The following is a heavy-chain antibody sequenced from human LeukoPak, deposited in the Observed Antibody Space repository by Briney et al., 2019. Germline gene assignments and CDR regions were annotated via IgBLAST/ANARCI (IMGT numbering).Heavy chain of an antibody. V-gene: IGHV4-59*01. CDR1: GGSISSNY. Sequence: PSETLSLTCTVSGGSISSNYWNWIRQPPGKGLEWIGFIYFTGSTIYNPSLKSRVTISVDTSKNQFSLRLTSVTAADTAVYYCARAEDWLFFDYWGQGTLVTVSS. J-gene: IGHJ4*02. CDR3: ARAEDWLFFDY. CDR2: IYFTGST. D-gene: IGHD3/OR15-3a*01.